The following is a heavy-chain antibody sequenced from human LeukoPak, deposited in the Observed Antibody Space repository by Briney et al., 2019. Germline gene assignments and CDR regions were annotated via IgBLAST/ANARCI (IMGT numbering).Heavy chain of an antibody. D-gene: IGHD2-2*01. CDR1: GYTFTSYY. Sequence: ASVKVSCKASGYTFTSYYMHWVRQAPGQGLEWMGIINPSGGSTSYAQKFQGRVTMTRDTSISTAYMELSRLRSDDTAVYYCARGVVPAAYYYYYYMDVWGKGTTVTISS. CDR2: INPSGGST. J-gene: IGHJ6*03. V-gene: IGHV1-46*01. CDR3: ARGVVPAAYYYYYYMDV.